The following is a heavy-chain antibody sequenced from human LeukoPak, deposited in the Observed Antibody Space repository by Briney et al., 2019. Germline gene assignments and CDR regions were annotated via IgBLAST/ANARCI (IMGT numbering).Heavy chain of an antibody. D-gene: IGHD2-2*01. J-gene: IGHJ6*03. CDR3: ARGRRXCSSTSCSRRVYYXYXXXV. CDR2: MNPNSGNT. CDR1: GYTFTSYD. V-gene: IGHV1-8*01. Sequence: ASVKVSCKASGYTFTSYDINWVRQATGQGLEWMGWMNPNSGNTGYAQKFQGRVTMTRNTSISTAYMELSSLRSEDTAVYYCARGRRXCSSTSCSRRVYYXYXXXVWGXGXXXT.